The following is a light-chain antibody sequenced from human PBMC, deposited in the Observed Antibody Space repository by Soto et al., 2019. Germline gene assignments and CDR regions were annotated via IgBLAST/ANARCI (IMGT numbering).Light chain of an antibody. CDR3: QQSYNTPQT. CDR1: HTIMTY. Sequence: DIHLTQSPSSLSASVGDGVTITCRASHTIMTYLNWYQLKPGKPPRILIYAASSLQSGVPSRFSGSGSGTDFSLTISGLQPGEFETYSCQQSYNTPQTFGQGTKVDIK. CDR2: AAS. V-gene: IGKV1-39*01. J-gene: IGKJ1*01.